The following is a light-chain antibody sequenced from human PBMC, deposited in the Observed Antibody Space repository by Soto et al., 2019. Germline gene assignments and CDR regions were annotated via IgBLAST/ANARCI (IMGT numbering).Light chain of an antibody. Sequence: EIVMTQSPATLSVSPGERATLSCRASQSVSSNLAWYQQKPGQAPRLLIYGASTRATGIPARFSGSVSGTEFTLTISSLQSEDFAVDYCQQYNNWPFTFGPGTKVDIK. CDR3: QQYNNWPFT. V-gene: IGKV3-15*01. CDR2: GAS. J-gene: IGKJ3*01. CDR1: QSVSSN.